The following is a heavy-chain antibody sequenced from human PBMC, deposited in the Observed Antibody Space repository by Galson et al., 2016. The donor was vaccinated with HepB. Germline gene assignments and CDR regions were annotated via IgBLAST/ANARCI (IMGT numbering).Heavy chain of an antibody. CDR2: IYWNDNQ. J-gene: IGHJ3*02. D-gene: IGHD4-17*01. Sequence: PALVKPTQTLTLTCTFSGFSLSTTGVAVGWIRQPPGKALEWLALIYWNDNQRYSPSLKTRLTITKDTSKNQVVLTMTNMDPVDTATYYCARTYGDYFAFDIWGQGTVVTVSS. V-gene: IGHV2-5*01. CDR3: ARTYGDYFAFDI. CDR1: GFSLSTTGVA.